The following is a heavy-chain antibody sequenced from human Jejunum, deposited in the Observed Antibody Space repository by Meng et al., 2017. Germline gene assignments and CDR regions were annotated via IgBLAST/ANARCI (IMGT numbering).Heavy chain of an antibody. CDR2: IIPIFGAP. V-gene: IGHV1-69*06. CDR1: GGTFSTDA. J-gene: IGHJ6*02. Sequence: SVKVSCKASGGTFSTDAISWVRQAPGQRLEWLGGIIPIFGAPDYAQKFQGRVTITADKSTSTAFMDLRSLRSDDTAVYYCASASDRSYYGSESDLGGNYYYAMNVWGQGTTVTVSS. CDR3: ASASDRSYYGSESDLGGNYYYAMNV. D-gene: IGHD3-10*01.